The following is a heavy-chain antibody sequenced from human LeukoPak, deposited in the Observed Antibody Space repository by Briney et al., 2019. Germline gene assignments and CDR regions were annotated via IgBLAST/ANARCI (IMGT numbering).Heavy chain of an antibody. CDR3: ARQKNNGFDI. J-gene: IGHJ3*02. CDR2: IHPNSGGT. Sequence: ASVKVSCKASGYTFTEYYIHWVRHAPGQGLECMGWIHPNSGGTYYAQKFKGRVTMTRDTSITTAYMELNRLTSDDTAMYYCARQKNNGFDIWGQGTMVTVSS. CDR1: GYTFTEYY. V-gene: IGHV1-2*02.